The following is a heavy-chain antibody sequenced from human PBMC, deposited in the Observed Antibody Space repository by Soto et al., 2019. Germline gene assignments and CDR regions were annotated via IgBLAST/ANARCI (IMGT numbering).Heavy chain of an antibody. V-gene: IGHV3-23*01. CDR2: ISGSGGST. Sequence: PGGSLRLSCAASGFTFSNYAMRWVRLAPGKGLEWVSAISGSGGSTYYADSVKGRFTISRDNSKNTLYLQMNSLRAEDTAVYYCLKELKYYYDSSGYYYYWGQGTLVTVSS. J-gene: IGHJ4*02. D-gene: IGHD3-22*01. CDR3: LKELKYYYDSSGYYYY. CDR1: GFTFSNYA.